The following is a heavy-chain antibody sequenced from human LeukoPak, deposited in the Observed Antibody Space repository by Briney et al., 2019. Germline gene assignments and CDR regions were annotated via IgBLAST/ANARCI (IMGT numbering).Heavy chain of an antibody. V-gene: IGHV3-21*01. D-gene: IGHD4-23*01. CDR2: ITSGSSYI. CDR1: GFTFSSYN. J-gene: IGHJ4*02. Sequence: GGSLRLSCAASGFTFSSYNMNWVRQAPGKGLEWVSSITSGSSYIYYADSVKGRFTISRDNAKNSLYLQMNSLRAEDTAVYYCATSSYGGNFGLFDYWGQGILVTVSS. CDR3: ATSSYGGNFGLFDY.